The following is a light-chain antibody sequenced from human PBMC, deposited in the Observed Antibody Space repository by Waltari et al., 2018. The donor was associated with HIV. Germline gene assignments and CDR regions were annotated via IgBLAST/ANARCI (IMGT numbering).Light chain of an antibody. J-gene: IGLJ2*01. Sequence: QAVLTQPSSLSASPGASASLTCTLRSGINVGTYRISSYKQQPGSPPQYLLRYKSDSVKQQGSGVPSRFSGSKDASANAGILLISGLQSEDEADYYCMIWHSSAVVFGGGTKLTVL. CDR2: YKSDSVK. V-gene: IGLV5-45*03. CDR1: SGINVGTYR. CDR3: MIWHSSAVV.